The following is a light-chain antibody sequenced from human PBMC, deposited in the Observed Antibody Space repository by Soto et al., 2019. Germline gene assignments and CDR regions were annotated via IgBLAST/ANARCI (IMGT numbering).Light chain of an antibody. Sequence: DIQMTQSPTSLSLSVGDRVIITCRANQSLSNFLHWYQQKPGRAPKLLIYVSSSLQSGVPSRFSGSGSGTDFTLTISSLQPEEFATYYCQQSYSTPYTFGQGNKLEIK. J-gene: IGKJ2*01. CDR2: VSS. CDR1: QSLSNF. CDR3: QQSYSTPYT. V-gene: IGKV1-39*01.